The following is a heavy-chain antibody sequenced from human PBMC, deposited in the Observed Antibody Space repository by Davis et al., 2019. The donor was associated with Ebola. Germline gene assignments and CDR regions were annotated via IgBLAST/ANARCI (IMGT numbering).Heavy chain of an antibody. CDR2: ITANGGTT. V-gene: IGHV3-64*04. CDR3: ARVSSSGWHFYYFGTDV. J-gene: IGHJ6*04. D-gene: IGHD6-25*01. CDR1: GFTFSTYS. Sequence: PGGSLRLSCSASGFTFSTYSFHWVRQAPGRGLAYVSGITANGGTTYYADSVKGRFTISRDNSKNTLYLQMNSLRAEDTAVYYCARVSSSGWHFYYFGTDVWGKGTTVTVSS.